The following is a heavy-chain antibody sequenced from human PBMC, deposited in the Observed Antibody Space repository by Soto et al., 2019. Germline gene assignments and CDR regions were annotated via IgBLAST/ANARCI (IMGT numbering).Heavy chain of an antibody. V-gene: IGHV4-30-4*01. CDR3: ARVQRDTAMGHFDY. Sequence: QVQLQESGPGLVKPSQTLSLICSVSGGSINSVDYYWSWIRQTPGKGLEWIGYTSYFGTTDYMPSLKSRVTMSVDTSKNHFSLKLSSVPAADTAVYYCARVQRDTAMGHFDYWGQGTLVVVSS. J-gene: IGHJ4*02. CDR1: GGSINSVDYY. D-gene: IGHD5-18*01. CDR2: TSYFGTT.